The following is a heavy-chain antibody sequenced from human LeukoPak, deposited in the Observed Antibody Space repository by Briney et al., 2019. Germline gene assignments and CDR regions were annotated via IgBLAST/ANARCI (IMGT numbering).Heavy chain of an antibody. J-gene: IGHJ4*02. CDR3: ARRDISSGWSFNY. Sequence: SETLSPTCTVSGGSISSYHWSWIRQPAGKGLEWIGQIHTSGSTNYNPPLKSRVTMSIDTTEDQVSLTIRSVTAADTAFYYCARRDISSGWSFNYWGQGTLVTVSS. CDR1: GGSISSYH. CDR2: IHTSGST. V-gene: IGHV4-4*07. D-gene: IGHD6-19*01.